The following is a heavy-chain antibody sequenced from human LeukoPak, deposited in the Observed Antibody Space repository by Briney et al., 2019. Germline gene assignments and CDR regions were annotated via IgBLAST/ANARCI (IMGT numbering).Heavy chain of an antibody. J-gene: IGHJ4*02. V-gene: IGHV3-74*01. Sequence: PGGSLRLSCAASGFTFSSYWMHWVRQAPGKGLVWVSRTNSDGSSTSYADSVKGRFTISRDNAKNTLYLQMNSLRAEDTAVYYCARSRFVDTPEDYWGQGTLVTVSS. CDR2: TNSDGSST. D-gene: IGHD5-18*01. CDR1: GFTFSSYW. CDR3: ARSRFVDTPEDY.